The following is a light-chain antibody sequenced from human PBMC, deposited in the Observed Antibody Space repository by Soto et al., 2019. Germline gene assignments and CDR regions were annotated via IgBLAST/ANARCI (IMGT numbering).Light chain of an antibody. J-gene: IGLJ1*01. V-gene: IGLV1-40*01. CDR2: GHS. CDR3: QSYDNSLSGLV. CDR1: SCNIWAGYD. Sequence: LTHPPSRSAAPRQRVTISCTRSSCNIWAGYDVHWYSQLPGTAPKLLIDGHSNRPSGLPDWFSSSTSATSAFLALTALQAEDEGDYSCQSYDNSLSGLVFGCGSK.